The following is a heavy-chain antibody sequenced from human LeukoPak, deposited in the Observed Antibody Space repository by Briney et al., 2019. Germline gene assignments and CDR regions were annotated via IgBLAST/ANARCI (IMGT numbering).Heavy chain of an antibody. CDR3: AKVPRYCSSTSCYAGYFEY. D-gene: IGHD2-2*01. CDR2: ISGSGGST. V-gene: IGHV3-23*01. J-gene: IGHJ4*02. Sequence: GGSLRLSCAASGFTFSSYGMHWVRQAPGKGLEWVSAISGSGGSTYYADSVKGRFTISRDNSKNTLYLQMNSLRAEDTAVFYCAKVPRYCSSTSCYAGYFEYWGQGTLVTVSS. CDR1: GFTFSSYG.